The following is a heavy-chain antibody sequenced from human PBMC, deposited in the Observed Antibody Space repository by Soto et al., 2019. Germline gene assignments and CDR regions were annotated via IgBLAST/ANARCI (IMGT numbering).Heavy chain of an antibody. D-gene: IGHD3-22*01. CDR1: GFTFSSYA. CDR3: AKTLYYSDTSGYQ. Sequence: EVQLLESGGGLVQPGGSLRLSCAASGFTFSSYAMRWVRQAPGKGLEWVSAISGSGYSTYYADSVKGRFTISRDNSKNTLYLQMNSLRAEDTAVYYCAKTLYYSDTSGYQWGQGTLVTVSS. V-gene: IGHV3-23*01. CDR2: ISGSGYST. J-gene: IGHJ4*02.